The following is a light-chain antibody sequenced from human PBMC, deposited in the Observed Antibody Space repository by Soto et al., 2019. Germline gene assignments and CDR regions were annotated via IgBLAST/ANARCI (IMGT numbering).Light chain of an antibody. Sequence: QLVLTQSPSASASLGASVKLTCTLSSGHNNYAIAWHQQQPGKGPRYLMKLNSDGSHIKGDGIPDRFSGSSSGTERHLTISSLQSEDEADYYCQTWGTATHDVVFGGGTKLTVL. CDR2: LNSDGSH. CDR1: SGHNNYA. V-gene: IGLV4-69*01. CDR3: QTWGTATHDVV. J-gene: IGLJ2*01.